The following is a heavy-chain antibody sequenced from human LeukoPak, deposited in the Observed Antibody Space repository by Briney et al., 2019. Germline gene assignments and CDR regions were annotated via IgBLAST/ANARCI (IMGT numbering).Heavy chain of an antibody. J-gene: IGHJ5*02. CDR3: ARFSVADPQPSWFDP. Sequence: ASVKVSCKASGYTFTSYGISWVRQAPGQGLEWMGWISAYNGNTNYAQKLQGRVTMTTDTSTSTAYMELRSLRSDDTAVYYCARFSVADPQPSWFDPWGQGTLVTVSS. CDR2: ISAYNGNT. D-gene: IGHD6-19*01. V-gene: IGHV1-18*01. CDR1: GYTFTSYG.